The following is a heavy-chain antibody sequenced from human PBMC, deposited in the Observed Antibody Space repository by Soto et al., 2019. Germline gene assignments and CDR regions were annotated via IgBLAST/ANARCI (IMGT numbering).Heavy chain of an antibody. CDR2: IYHSGST. Sequence: SETLSLTCAVSSGSISSSNWWSWVRQPPGKGLEWIGEIYHSGSTNYNPSLKSRVTISVDTSKNQFSLKLSSVTAADTAVYYCARDINDFWSGRGGYFDYWGQGTLVTVSS. J-gene: IGHJ4*02. D-gene: IGHD3-3*01. CDR3: ARDINDFWSGRGGYFDY. V-gene: IGHV4-4*02. CDR1: SGSISSSNW.